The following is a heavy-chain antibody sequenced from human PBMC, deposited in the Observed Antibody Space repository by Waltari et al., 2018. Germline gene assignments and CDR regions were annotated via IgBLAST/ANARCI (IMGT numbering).Heavy chain of an antibody. Sequence: KVSGYPFTDYYMHWVQQAPGKGLEWMGLVDPEDGETIYAEKFQGRVTITADTSTDTAYMELSSLRSEDTAVYYCATCSSTSCYTGLRRYWYFDLWGRGTLVTVSS. J-gene: IGHJ2*01. CDR3: ATCSSTSCYTGLRRYWYFDL. V-gene: IGHV1-69-2*01. D-gene: IGHD2-2*02. CDR2: VDPEDGET. CDR1: GYPFTDYY.